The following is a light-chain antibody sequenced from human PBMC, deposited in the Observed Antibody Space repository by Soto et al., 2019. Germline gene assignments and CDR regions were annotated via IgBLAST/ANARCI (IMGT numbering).Light chain of an antibody. CDR2: GVS. J-gene: IGKJ1*01. CDR1: QDIRND. Sequence: AIQMTQSPSALSASIGDRVTITCRASQDIRNDLGWYQQKPGTAPKVLIYGVSTLQSGVPSRFSGSGSGTEFTLTINSLQPGDFATYYCLQDYSYPRTFGQGTKVEVK. V-gene: IGKV1-6*01. CDR3: LQDYSYPRT.